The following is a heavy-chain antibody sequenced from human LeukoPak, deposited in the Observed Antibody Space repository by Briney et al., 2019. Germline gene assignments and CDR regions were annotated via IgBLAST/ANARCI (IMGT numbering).Heavy chain of an antibody. Sequence: PSETLSLTCTVSGGSISSSSYYWGWIRQPPGKGLEWIGSIYYSGSTYYNPSLQSRVTISVDTSKNQFSLKLSSVTAADTAAYYCARHRYDFWSGYYLAKGFWFDPWGQGTLVTVSS. CDR1: GGSISSSSYY. J-gene: IGHJ5*02. V-gene: IGHV4-39*01. CDR2: IYYSGST. D-gene: IGHD3-3*01. CDR3: ARHRYDFWSGYYLAKGFWFDP.